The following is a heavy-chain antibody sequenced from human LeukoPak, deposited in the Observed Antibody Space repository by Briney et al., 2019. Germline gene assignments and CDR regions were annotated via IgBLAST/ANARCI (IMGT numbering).Heavy chain of an antibody. CDR1: GYTFTSYY. Sequence: ASVKVSCKASGYTFTSYYMHWVRQAPGQGLEWMGIINPSGGSTSYAQKFQGRVTMTRDMSTSTAYMELSSLRSEDMAVYYCAATYGTYCSGGSCLDYWGQGTLVTVSS. V-gene: IGHV1-46*01. J-gene: IGHJ4*02. CDR2: INPSGGST. D-gene: IGHD2-15*01. CDR3: AATYGTYCSGGSCLDY.